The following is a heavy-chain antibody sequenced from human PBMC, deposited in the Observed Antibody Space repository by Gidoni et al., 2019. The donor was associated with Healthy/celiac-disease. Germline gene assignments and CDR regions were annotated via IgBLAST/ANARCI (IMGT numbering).Heavy chain of an antibody. J-gene: IGHJ4*02. V-gene: IGHV3-23*01. Sequence: EGQLLESGGGLVQPGGSPRLSCAASGFTFSSYAMSWVRQAPGKGLEWVSAISGSGGSTYYADSVKGRFTISRDNSKNTLYLQMNSLRAEDTAVYYCAKGKEMATEIFDYWGQGTLVTVSS. CDR2: ISGSGGST. CDR1: GFTFSSYA. CDR3: AKGKEMATEIFDY. D-gene: IGHD5-12*01.